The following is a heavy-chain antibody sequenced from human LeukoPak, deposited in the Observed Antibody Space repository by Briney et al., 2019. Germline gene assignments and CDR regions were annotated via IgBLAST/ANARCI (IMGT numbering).Heavy chain of an antibody. J-gene: IGHJ4*02. CDR1: GGSISSYY. V-gene: IGHV4-59*01. D-gene: IGHD6-19*01. Sequence: SETLSLTRTVSGGSISSYYWSWIRQPPGKGLEWIGYIYYSGSTNYNPSLKSRFTISVDTSKNQFSLNLSSVTAADTAVYYCARDLLSTAGYFDYWGQGTLVTVSS. CDR2: IYYSGST. CDR3: ARDLLSTAGYFDY.